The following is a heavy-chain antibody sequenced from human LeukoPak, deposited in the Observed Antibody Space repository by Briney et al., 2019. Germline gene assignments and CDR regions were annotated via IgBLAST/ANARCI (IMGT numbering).Heavy chain of an antibody. CDR3: ARWNRRYYYDSSGYYEWFDP. Sequence: SETLSLTCAVYGGSFSGYYWSWIRQPPGKGLEWIGEINHSGSINYNPSLKSRVTISVDTSKNQFSLKLSSVTAADTAVYYCARWNRRYYYDSSGYYEWFDPWGQGTLVTVSS. D-gene: IGHD3-22*01. V-gene: IGHV4-34*01. J-gene: IGHJ5*02. CDR1: GGSFSGYY. CDR2: INHSGSI.